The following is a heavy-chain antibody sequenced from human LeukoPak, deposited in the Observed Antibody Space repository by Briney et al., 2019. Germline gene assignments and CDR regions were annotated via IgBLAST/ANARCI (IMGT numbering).Heavy chain of an antibody. CDR3: ARDATETGFWSDYTYYYYYMDV. J-gene: IGHJ6*03. Sequence: PGGSLRLSCSASGFTFSNYEMNWVRQAPGKGLEWVSSISSRAGTIYYADSVKGRFTISRDNSKNTLYLQMNSLRAEDTAVYFCARDATETGFWSDYTYYYYYMDVWGKGTTVTVSS. V-gene: IGHV3-48*03. CDR1: GFTFSNYE. CDR2: ISSRAGTI. D-gene: IGHD3-3*01.